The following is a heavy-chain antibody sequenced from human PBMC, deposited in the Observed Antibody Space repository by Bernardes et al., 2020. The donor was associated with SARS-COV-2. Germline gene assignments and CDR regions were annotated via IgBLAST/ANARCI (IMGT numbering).Heavy chain of an antibody. CDR3: TKEMGTMFFDF. CDR1: GFSYSDYT. J-gene: IGHJ4*02. CDR2: IHWNLGSI. V-gene: IGHV3-43*01. Sequence: GGSLRLSCATSGFSYSDYTLHWVRHTPGKGLEWVCLIHWNLGSIFYADSVRGRFTVSADSSTNSLFLQMNSLTTEDTALYFCTKEMGTMFFDFWGQGTLVTVSS. D-gene: IGHD3-10*02.